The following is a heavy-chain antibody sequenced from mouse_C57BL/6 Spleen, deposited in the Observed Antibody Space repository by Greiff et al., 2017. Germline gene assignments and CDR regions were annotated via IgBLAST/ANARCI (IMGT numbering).Heavy chain of an antibody. J-gene: IGHJ4*01. CDR2: ISDGGSYT. CDR3: ASLYGNYSYAMDY. CDR1: GFTFSSYA. V-gene: IGHV5-4*03. D-gene: IGHD2-1*01. Sequence: EVKLVESGGGLVKPGGSLKLSCAASGFTFSSYAMSWVRQTPEKRLEWVATISDGGSYTYYPENVKGRFTISRDNAKNNLYLQMSHLKSEDTAMYYCASLYGNYSYAMDYWGQGTSVTVSS.